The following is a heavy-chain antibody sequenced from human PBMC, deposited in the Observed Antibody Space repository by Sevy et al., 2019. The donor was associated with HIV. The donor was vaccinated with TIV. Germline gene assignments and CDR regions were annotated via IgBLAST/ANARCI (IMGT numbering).Heavy chain of an antibody. D-gene: IGHD2-8*01. Sequence: GESLKISCKGSGYSFTAYWIDWVRQVPGKGLEWMGTIYPGDSETRYSPSVQGQVTISAGKSLTTAYLQWSSLNASDTAVYYWARPTGLKVGIDVGTLDIWGQGTMVTVSS. CDR1: GYSFTAYW. V-gene: IGHV5-51*01. J-gene: IGHJ3*02. CDR3: ARPTGLKVGIDVGTLDI. CDR2: IYPGDSET.